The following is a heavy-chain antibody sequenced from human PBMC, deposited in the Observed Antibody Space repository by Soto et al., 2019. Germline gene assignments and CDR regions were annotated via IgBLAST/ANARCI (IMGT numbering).Heavy chain of an antibody. CDR1: GGTFSSYA. CDR2: IIPIFGTA. CDR3: ARVITIFGVVHYYGMDV. V-gene: IGHV1-69*13. J-gene: IGHJ6*02. D-gene: IGHD3-3*01. Sequence: SVKVSCKASGGTFSSYAISWVRQAPGQGLEWMGGIIPIFGTANYAQKFQGRVTITADESTSTAYMELSSLRSEDTAVYYCARVITIFGVVHYYGMDVWGQGTTVTVS.